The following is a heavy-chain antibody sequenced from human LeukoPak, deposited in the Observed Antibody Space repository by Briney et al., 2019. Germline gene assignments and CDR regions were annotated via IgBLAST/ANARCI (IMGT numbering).Heavy chain of an antibody. CDR2: IYSGGST. J-gene: IGHJ6*02. V-gene: IGHV3-53*01. CDR3: ASPTPRRDYYDSSGYYYQYCYYGMDV. Sequence: GGSLRLSCAASGFTVSSNYMSWVRQAPGKGLEWVSVIYSGGSTYYVDSVKGRFTISRDNSKNTLYLQMNSLRAEDTAVYYCASPTPRRDYYDSSGYYYQYCYYGMDVWGQGTTVTVSS. CDR1: GFTVSSNY. D-gene: IGHD3-22*01.